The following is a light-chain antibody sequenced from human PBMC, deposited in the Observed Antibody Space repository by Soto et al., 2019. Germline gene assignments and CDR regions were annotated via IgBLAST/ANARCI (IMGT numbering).Light chain of an antibody. J-gene: IGLJ2*01. CDR3: SSYAGSNNLV. CDR2: EVN. Sequence: QSVLTQPPSASGSPGQSVTISCTGTSSDVGAYNYVSWYQQHPGKAPKLMIYEVNKRPSGVPDRFSGSKSGNTASLTVSGLQAEDEADYYCSSYAGSNNLVFGGGTKLPVL. V-gene: IGLV2-8*01. CDR1: SSDVGAYNY.